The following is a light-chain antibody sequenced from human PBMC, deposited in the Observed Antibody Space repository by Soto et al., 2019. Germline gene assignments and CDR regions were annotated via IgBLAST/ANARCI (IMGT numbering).Light chain of an antibody. CDR3: QQYNNWGLS. CDR1: KNVGTN. Sequence: IVMTQSPATLSVSPGEGVTLSCRASKNVGTNLAWYQQKPGQAPRLLMYGSSTRATGIPATFSGSGSGTEFTLTISSLQSEESAVYYCQQYNNWGLSFGGGTRVEIK. V-gene: IGKV3D-15*01. CDR2: GSS. J-gene: IGKJ4*01.